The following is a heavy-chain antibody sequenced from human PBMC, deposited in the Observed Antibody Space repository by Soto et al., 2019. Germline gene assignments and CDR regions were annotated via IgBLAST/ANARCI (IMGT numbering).Heavy chain of an antibody. J-gene: IGHJ6*02. V-gene: IGHV3-48*02. CDR3: ARPEYSSSSYGMDV. CDR1: GFTFSSYS. Sequence: PGGSLRLSCAASGFTFSSYSMNWVRQAPGKGLEWVSYISSSSSTIYYAESVKGRFTISRDNAKNSQYLQMNSLRDEDKTEYYCARPEYSSSSYGMDVWGQGTTVTVSS. CDR2: ISSSSSTI. D-gene: IGHD6-6*01.